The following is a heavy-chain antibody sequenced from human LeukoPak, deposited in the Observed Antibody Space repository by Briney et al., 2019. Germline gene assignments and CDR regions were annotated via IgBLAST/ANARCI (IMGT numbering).Heavy chain of an antibody. CDR2: IKQDGSEK. CDR3: ARVLDYYGSGNNWYFDL. D-gene: IGHD3-10*01. V-gene: IGHV3-7*01. Sequence: GGSLRLSCAASGFTFSSYWMSWVRQAPGKGLEWVANIKQDGSEKYYVDSVKGRFTISRDNAKNSLYLQMNSLRAEDTAVYYCARVLDYYGSGNNWYFDLWGRGTLVTVSS. CDR1: GFTFSSYW. J-gene: IGHJ2*01.